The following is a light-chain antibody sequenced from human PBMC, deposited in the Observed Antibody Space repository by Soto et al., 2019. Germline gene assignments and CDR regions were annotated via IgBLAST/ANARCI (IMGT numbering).Light chain of an antibody. CDR2: EVS. CDR1: SSDVGAYTY. V-gene: IGLV2-8*01. J-gene: IGLJ1*01. CDR3: SSYAGSHNLVFV. Sequence: QSALTQPPSASGSPGQSVTISCTGTSSDVGAYTYVSWYQQHPGKAPKLMISEVSKRPSGVPDRFSGSKSGNTASLTVSGLQAEDEADYYCSSYAGSHNLVFVFGTGTKVTVL.